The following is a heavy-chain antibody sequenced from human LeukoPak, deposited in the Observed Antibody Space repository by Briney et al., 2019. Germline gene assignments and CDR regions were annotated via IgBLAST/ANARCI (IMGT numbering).Heavy chain of an antibody. CDR2: ISSSGNTT. J-gene: IGHJ4*02. CDR1: GFTFSDNY. Sequence: KAGGSLRLSCAASGFTFSDNYMSWIRQAPGKGLEWVSYISSSGNTTKNADSVKGRFTITRDNAKNSLYLQMNSLRAEDTAVYYCARDGGSAWFLDYWGQGTLVTVSS. V-gene: IGHV3-11*04. CDR3: ARDGGSAWFLDY. D-gene: IGHD6-19*01.